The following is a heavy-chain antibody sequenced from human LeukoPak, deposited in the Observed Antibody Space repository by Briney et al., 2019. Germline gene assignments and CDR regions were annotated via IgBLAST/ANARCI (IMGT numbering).Heavy chain of an antibody. D-gene: IGHD3-22*01. CDR2: IYYSGST. J-gene: IGHJ4*02. Sequence: KPSETLSLTCTVSGGSISSYYWSWVRQPPGKGLEWIGYIYYSGSTNFNPSLKSRVTISVDTSKNQFSLKLNSVTAADTAVYYCARDSGSSGYRFDYWGQGTLVTVSS. V-gene: IGHV4-59*01. CDR1: GGSISSYY. CDR3: ARDSGSSGYRFDY.